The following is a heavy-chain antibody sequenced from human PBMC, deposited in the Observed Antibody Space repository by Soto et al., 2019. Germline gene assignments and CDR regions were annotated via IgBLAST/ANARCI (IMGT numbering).Heavy chain of an antibody. J-gene: IGHJ4*02. D-gene: IGHD1-7*01. V-gene: IGHV1-8*01. CDR3: ARSRTGTTGPGYY. CDR1: GYTFTSYD. CDR2: MNPNSGNT. Sequence: ASVKVSCKASGYTFTSYDINWVRQATGQGLEWMGRMNPNSGNTGYAQKFQGRVTMTRNTSISTAYMELSSLRSEDTAVYYCARSRTGTTGPGYYWGQGTLVTVSS.